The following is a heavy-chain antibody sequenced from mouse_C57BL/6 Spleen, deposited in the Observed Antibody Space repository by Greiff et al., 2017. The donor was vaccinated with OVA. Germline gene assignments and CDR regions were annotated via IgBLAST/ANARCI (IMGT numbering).Heavy chain of an antibody. CDR3: ARKGYDENYAMDY. J-gene: IGHJ4*01. Sequence: VKLMESGPGLVQPSQSLSITCTVSGFSLTSYGVHWVRQSPGKGLEWLGVIWSGGSTDYNAAFISRLSISKDNSKSQVFFKMNSLQADDTAIYYCARKGYDENYAMDYWGQGTSVTVSS. V-gene: IGHV2-2*01. D-gene: IGHD2-2*01. CDR1: GFSLTSYG. CDR2: IWSGGST.